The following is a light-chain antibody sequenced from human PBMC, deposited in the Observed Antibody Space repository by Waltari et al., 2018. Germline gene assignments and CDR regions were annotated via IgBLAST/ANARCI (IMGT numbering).Light chain of an antibody. J-gene: IGKJ2*01. CDR3: QHYDISPYT. CDR2: PAS. V-gene: IGKV3-20*01. Sequence: EIVLTQYPGTLSFSPGERDTTSCRACLRSRGDIFLWFHQKAGQTPRLLSHPASRRATGVPDRHRGGSSGTLFTLTINRREPEDFAVYDCQHYDISPYTFGQGTRLEI. CDR1: LRSRGDI.